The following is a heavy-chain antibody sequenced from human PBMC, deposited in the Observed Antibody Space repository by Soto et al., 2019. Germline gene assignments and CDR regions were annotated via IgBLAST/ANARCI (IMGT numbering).Heavy chain of an antibody. CDR3: AKDIGPLWFGELYY. CDR1: GFTFDDYA. D-gene: IGHD3-10*01. J-gene: IGHJ4*02. V-gene: IGHV3-9*01. Sequence: GGSLRLSCAASGFTFDDYAMHWVRQAPGKGLEWVSGISWNSGSIGYADSVKGRLTISRDNAKNSLYLQMNSLRAEDTALYYCAKDIGPLWFGELYYWGQGTLVTVSS. CDR2: ISWNSGSI.